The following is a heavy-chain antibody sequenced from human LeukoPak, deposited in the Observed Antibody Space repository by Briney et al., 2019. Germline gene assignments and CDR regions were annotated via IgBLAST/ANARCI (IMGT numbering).Heavy chain of an antibody. CDR3: ARGVTGDFDY. D-gene: IGHD7-27*01. CDR1: GFIFSTYW. CDR2: INSDGSST. Sequence: GGSLRLSCAASGFIFSTYWMHWVRHGPGKGLVWVSRINSDGSSTSYADSVKGRFTASRDNAKNTLYLQMNSLRAEDTAVYYCARGVTGDFDYWGQGTLVTVSS. V-gene: IGHV3-74*01. J-gene: IGHJ4*02.